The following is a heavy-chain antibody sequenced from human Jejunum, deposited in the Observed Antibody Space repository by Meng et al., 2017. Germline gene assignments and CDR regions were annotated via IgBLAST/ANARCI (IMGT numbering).Heavy chain of an antibody. J-gene: IGHJ4*02. Sequence: QVSLVEFGGGLVKPGGSMRLSIASSGFSFSDYYMTWIRQAPGKGLEWVSFISGSAAIIDYADSVKGRFTISRDNAQKSLYLQMNSLRAEDTAVYYCARNYGPGNYYLDYWGQGTLVTVSS. CDR3: ARNYGPGNYYLDY. V-gene: IGHV3-11*01. D-gene: IGHD3-10*01. CDR1: GFSFSDYY. CDR2: ISGSAAII.